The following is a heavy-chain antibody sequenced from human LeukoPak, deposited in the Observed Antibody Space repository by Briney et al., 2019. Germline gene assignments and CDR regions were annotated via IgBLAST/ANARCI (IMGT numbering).Heavy chain of an antibody. CDR2: IKKKTDGGTA. CDR3: TTHHPPDY. V-gene: IGHV3-15*01. Sequence: SWIRQPAGKGLEWIGRIKKKTDGGTADYAAPVKGRFTISRDDSKNTVYVQMNSLKTEDTAVYYCTTHHPPDYWGQGTLVTVSS. J-gene: IGHJ4*02.